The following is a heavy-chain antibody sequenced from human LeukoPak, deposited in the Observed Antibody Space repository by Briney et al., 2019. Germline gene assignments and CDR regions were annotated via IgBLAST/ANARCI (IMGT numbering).Heavy chain of an antibody. CDR2: INPNSGGT. Sequence: GASVKVSCKASGYTFTGYYMHWVRQAPGQGLEWMGWINPNSGGTNYAQKFQGWVTMTRDTSISTAYMELSRLRSDDTAVYYCARDHEDCSSASCYDWGQGTLVTVSS. D-gene: IGHD2-2*01. CDR3: ARDHEDCSSASCYD. J-gene: IGHJ4*02. V-gene: IGHV1-2*04. CDR1: GYTFTGYY.